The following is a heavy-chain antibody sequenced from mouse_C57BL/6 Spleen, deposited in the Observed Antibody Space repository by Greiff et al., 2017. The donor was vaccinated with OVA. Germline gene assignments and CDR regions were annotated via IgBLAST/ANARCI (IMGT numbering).Heavy chain of an antibody. CDR2: IDPSDSYT. D-gene: IGHD1-1*01. CDR3: ARSGSSYEGFAY. Sequence: QVQLQQPGAELVMPGASVKLSCKASGYTFTSYWMHWVKQRPGQGLEWIGEIDPSDSYTNYNQKFKGKSTLTVDKSSSTAYMQLSSLTSEDSAVYYCARSGSSYEGFAYWGQGTTLTVSS. V-gene: IGHV1-69*01. CDR1: GYTFTSYW. J-gene: IGHJ2*01.